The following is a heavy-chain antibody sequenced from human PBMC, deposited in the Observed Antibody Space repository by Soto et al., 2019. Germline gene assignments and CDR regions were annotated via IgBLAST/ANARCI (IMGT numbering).Heavy chain of an antibody. CDR3: AREISYGLAC. J-gene: IGHJ6*02. CDR2: MNANSGNT. CDR1: GYTFTSYD. Sequence: QVQLVQSGAEVKKPGASVKVSCKASGYTFTSYDINWVRQATGQGLEWMGWMNANSGNTGYAQKFQGRVIMTRNTSITTAYMALSSPRSEDTAVYYCAREISYGLACWGQGPTVNVS. V-gene: IGHV1-8*02.